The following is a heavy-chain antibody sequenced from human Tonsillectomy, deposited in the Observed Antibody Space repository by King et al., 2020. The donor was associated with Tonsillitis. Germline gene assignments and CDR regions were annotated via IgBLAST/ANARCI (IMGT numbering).Heavy chain of an antibody. Sequence: VQLVESGPGLVKPSETLYLTCTVSAGSISSYYWSWIRQPPGKGLEWIGYIYYSGSTNYNPSLKSRVTISVDTSKNQFSLKLSSVTAADTAVYYCARSLTIFGVVIEYYFDDWGQGTLVTVSS. CDR3: ARSLTIFGVVIEYYFDD. CDR1: AGSISSYY. J-gene: IGHJ4*02. CDR2: IYYSGST. D-gene: IGHD3-3*01. V-gene: IGHV4-59*08.